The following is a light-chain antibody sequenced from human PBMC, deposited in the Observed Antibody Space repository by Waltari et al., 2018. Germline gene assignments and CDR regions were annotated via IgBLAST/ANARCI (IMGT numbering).Light chain of an antibody. CDR3: VLYLGSDTWV. V-gene: IGLV8-61*01. J-gene: IGLJ3*02. CDR2: NTN. CDR1: SGSVPTNYY. Sequence: QTVVTQEPSFPVSPGGTVTLTCGSTSGSVPTNYYPRWYQQTPGQAPRALIYNTNSRSSGVPDRFAGSILGNKAALTIAGAQADDESDYYCVLYLGSDTWVFGGGTKLTVL.